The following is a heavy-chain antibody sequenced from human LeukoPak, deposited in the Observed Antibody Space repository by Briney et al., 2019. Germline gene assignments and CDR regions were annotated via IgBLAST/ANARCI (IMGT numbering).Heavy chain of an antibody. D-gene: IGHD6-13*01. CDR2: INPNSGGT. CDR1: GYTFTGYY. CDR3: AREVPYSHWTFDI. Sequence: PWASVKVSCKASGYTFTGYYMHWVRQAPGQGLEWMGWINPNSGGTNYAQKFQGRVTMTRDTSISTAYMELSRLRSDDTAVYYCAREVPYSHWTFDIWGQGTMVTVSS. V-gene: IGHV1-2*02. J-gene: IGHJ3*02.